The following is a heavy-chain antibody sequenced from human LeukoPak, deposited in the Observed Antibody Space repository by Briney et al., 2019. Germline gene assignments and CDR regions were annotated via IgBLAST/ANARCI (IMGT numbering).Heavy chain of an antibody. CDR1: GFTVCSNY. CDR2: IYNSGGT. CDR3: ARDVRYCSGGSCSS. Sequence: GGSLRLSCAASGFTVCSNYMSWVRQAPGKGLEWVSVIYNSGGTYYADSVKGRFTISRDNSKNTLYLQMNSLRAEDTAVYYCARDVRYCSGGSCSSWGPGTLVTVSS. D-gene: IGHD2-15*01. V-gene: IGHV3-53*01. J-gene: IGHJ4*02.